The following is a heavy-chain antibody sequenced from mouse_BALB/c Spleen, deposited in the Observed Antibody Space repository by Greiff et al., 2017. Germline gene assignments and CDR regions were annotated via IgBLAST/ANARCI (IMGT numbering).Heavy chain of an antibody. CDR3: ARSDYYGSSPYD. CDR1: GFTFSSFG. J-gene: IGHJ2*01. V-gene: IGHV5-17*02. CDR2: ISSGSSTI. D-gene: IGHD1-1*01. Sequence: EVNVVESGGGLVQPGGSRKLSCAASGFTFSSFGMHWVRQAPEKGLEWVAYISSGSSTIYYADTVKGRFTISRDNPKNTLFLQMTSLRSEDTAMYYCARSDYYGSSPYDWGQGTTLTVSS.